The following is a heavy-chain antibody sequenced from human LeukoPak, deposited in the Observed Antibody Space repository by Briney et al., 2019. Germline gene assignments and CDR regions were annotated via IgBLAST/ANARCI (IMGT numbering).Heavy chain of an antibody. CDR2: IYYSGRT. CDR1: GDSMSNYY. D-gene: IGHD3-22*01. J-gene: IGHJ4*02. CDR3: ARQGVEYYYDSSGCDY. Sequence: KPSETLSLTCTVSGDSMSNYYWSWIRQPPGKGLEWIGNIYYSGRTNYNPSLKSRVTISVDTSKNQFSLKLSSVTAADTAVYYCARQGVEYYYDSSGCDYWGQGTLVTVSS. V-gene: IGHV4-59*08.